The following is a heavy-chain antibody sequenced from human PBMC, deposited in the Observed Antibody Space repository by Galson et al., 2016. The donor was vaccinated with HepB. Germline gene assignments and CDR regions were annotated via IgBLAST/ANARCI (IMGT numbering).Heavy chain of an antibody. V-gene: IGHV3-21*01. D-gene: IGHD1-20*01. J-gene: IGHJ5*02. Sequence: SLRLSCAASGFTFSTYSMNWVRQAPGKGLEWVSSISGSRTYIYYADSVKGRFIISRDNAENTLYLQMKSLRPEDTAVYYCGRGIPNRYNWNDGWFDPWGQGTLVTVSS. CDR1: GFTFSTYS. CDR3: GRGIPNRYNWNDGWFDP. CDR2: ISGSRTYI.